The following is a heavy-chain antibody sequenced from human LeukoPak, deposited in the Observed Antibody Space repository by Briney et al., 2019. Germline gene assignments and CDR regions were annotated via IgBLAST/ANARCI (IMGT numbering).Heavy chain of an antibody. V-gene: IGHV4-59*01. CDR2: VYYSGST. CDR3: ARSELLWFGGVNSGFDY. Sequence: SETLSLTCTVSGGSISSYYWSWIRQPPGKGLEWIGYVYYSGSTNYNPSLKSRVTISVDTSKNQFSLKLSSVTAADTAVYYCARSELLWFGGVNSGFDYWGQGALVTVSS. J-gene: IGHJ4*02. CDR1: GGSISSYY. D-gene: IGHD3-10*01.